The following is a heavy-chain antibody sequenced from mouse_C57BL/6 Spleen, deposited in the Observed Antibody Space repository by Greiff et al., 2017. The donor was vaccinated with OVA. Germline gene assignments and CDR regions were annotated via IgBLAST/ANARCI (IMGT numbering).Heavy chain of an antibody. D-gene: IGHD1-1*01. J-gene: IGHJ3*01. CDR2: ISSGSSTI. CDR3: AILRPFAY. CDR1: GFTFSDYG. V-gene: IGHV5-17*01. Sequence: DVHLVESGGGLVKPGGSLKLSCAASGFTFSDYGMHWVRQAPEKGLEWVAYISSGSSTIYYADTVKGRFTISRDNAKNTLFLQMTSLRSEDTAMYYCAILRPFAYWGQGTLVTVSA.